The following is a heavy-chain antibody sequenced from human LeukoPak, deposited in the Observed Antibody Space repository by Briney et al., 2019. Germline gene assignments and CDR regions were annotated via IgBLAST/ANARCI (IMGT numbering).Heavy chain of an antibody. CDR2: ISSSSTI. CDR1: GFTFSSYS. V-gene: IGHV3-48*01. D-gene: IGHD5-18*01. CDR3: AKTRGYSFGYFDY. J-gene: IGHJ4*02. Sequence: GGSLRLSCAASGFTFSSYSMNWVRQAPGKGLEWVSYISSSSTIYSADSVKGRFTISRDNAENSLYLQMNSLRAEDTALYYCAKTRGYSFGYFDYWGQGALVTVSS.